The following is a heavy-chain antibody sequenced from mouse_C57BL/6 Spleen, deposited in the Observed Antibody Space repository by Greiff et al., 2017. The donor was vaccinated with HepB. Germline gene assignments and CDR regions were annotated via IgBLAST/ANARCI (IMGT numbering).Heavy chain of an antibody. CDR3: ARGYFDY. V-gene: IGHV5-16*01. J-gene: IGHJ2*01. Sequence: EVKLMESEGGLVQPGSSMKLSCTASGFTFSDYYMAWVRQVPEKGLEWVANINYDGSSTYYLDSLKSRFIISRDNATNILYLQMSSLKSEDTATYYCARGYFDYWGQGTTLTVSS. CDR2: INYDGSST. CDR1: GFTFSDYY.